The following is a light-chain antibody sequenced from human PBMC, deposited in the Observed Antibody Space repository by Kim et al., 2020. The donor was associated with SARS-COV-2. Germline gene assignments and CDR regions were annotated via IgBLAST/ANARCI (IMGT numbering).Light chain of an antibody. V-gene: IGKV1-39*01. CDR1: QTVSGY. Sequence: DIQVSQSPSSLSASVGDTITITCRASQTVSGYLNWYQRKSGEAPRLLVYYTSTLQSGVPSRFIGSGSRTDYTLTITSLVLEDFATYYCQQSYGAPYTFGQGTKLEI. J-gene: IGKJ2*01. CDR3: QQSYGAPYT. CDR2: YTS.